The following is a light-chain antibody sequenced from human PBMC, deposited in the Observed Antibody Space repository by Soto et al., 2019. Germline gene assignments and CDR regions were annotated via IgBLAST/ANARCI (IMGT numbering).Light chain of an antibody. CDR1: QSFSNS. CDR2: GAS. Sequence: EIVMTQSPATLSVSPGERATLSCRASQSFSNSLAWYQQKPGQAPRLLIYGASARATGIPASFSGSGSGTEFTLTSSSLKSEDFAVYYCQQYNNWPFTFGGGTKVEI. CDR3: QQYNNWPFT. J-gene: IGKJ4*01. V-gene: IGKV3-15*01.